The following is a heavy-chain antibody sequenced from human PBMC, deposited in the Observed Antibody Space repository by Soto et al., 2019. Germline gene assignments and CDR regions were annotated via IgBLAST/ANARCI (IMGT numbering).Heavy chain of an antibody. CDR1: GFTFSSYE. CDR2: ISSSGSTI. V-gene: IGHV3-48*03. J-gene: IGHJ2*01. CDR3: ARAPPHYYDSSGYSWYFDL. D-gene: IGHD3-22*01. Sequence: PGGSLRLSCAASGFTFSSYEMNWVRQAPGKGLEWVSYISSSGSTIYYADSVKGRFTISRDNAKNSLYLQMNSLRAEDTAVYYCARAPPHYYDSSGYSWYFDLWGRGTLVTVSS.